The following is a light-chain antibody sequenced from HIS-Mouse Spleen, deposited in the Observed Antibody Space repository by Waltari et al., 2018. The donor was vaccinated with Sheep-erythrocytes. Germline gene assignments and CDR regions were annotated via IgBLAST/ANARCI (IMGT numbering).Light chain of an antibody. CDR2: EGS. Sequence: QSALTQPASVPGSPGQSITIPCTGTSSDVGSYNLFSWYQQHPGKAPKLMIYEGSKRPSGVSNRFSGSKSGNTASLTISGLQAEDEADYYCCSYAGSSTPWVFGGGTKLTVL. CDR3: CSYAGSSTPWV. CDR1: SSDVGSYNL. J-gene: IGLJ3*02. V-gene: IGLV2-23*01.